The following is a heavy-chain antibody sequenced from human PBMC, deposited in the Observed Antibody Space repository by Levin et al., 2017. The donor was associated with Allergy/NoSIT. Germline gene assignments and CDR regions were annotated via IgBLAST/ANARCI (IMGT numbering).Heavy chain of an antibody. CDR2: IYYSGST. CDR1: GGSISSSSYY. Sequence: SETLSLTCTVSGGSISSSSYYWGWIRQPPGKGLEWIGSIYYSGSTYYNPSLKSRVTISVDTSKNQFSLKLSSVTAADTAVYYCARQRGAALWFGYGFPALDNDYWGQGTLVTVSS. J-gene: IGHJ4*02. V-gene: IGHV4-39*01. CDR3: ARQRGAALWFGYGFPALDNDY. D-gene: IGHD3-10*01.